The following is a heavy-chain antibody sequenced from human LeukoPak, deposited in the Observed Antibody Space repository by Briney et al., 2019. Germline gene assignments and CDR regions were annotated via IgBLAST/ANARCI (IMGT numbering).Heavy chain of an antibody. Sequence: GGPLRLSCATSGFTFSNHAMHWVRQASGKGLEWVSAIGTAGDTFYPGSVKGRFTISRENAKNSLSLQMNSLRAEDTAVYYCAKSSYYDSSGYYREYYFDYWGQGTLVTVSS. CDR2: IGTAGDT. J-gene: IGHJ4*02. D-gene: IGHD3-22*01. V-gene: IGHV3-13*01. CDR1: GFTFSNHA. CDR3: AKSSYYDSSGYYREYYFDY.